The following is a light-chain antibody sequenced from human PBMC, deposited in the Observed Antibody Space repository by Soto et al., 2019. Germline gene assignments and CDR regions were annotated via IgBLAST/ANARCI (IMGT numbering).Light chain of an antibody. Sequence: EIVLTQSPATLSLSPGERATLSCRASQSVSSYLAWYQQKPGQAPRLLIYDASSRATGIPARFSGSGSGTDFTLTISSLEPEDFAVYYCXQRVYTFGQGTKLEIK. CDR3: XQRVYT. V-gene: IGKV3-11*01. CDR1: QSVSSY. CDR2: DAS. J-gene: IGKJ2*01.